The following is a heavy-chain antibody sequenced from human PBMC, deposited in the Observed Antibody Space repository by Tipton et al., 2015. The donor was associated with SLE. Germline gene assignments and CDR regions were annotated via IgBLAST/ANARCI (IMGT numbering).Heavy chain of an antibody. D-gene: IGHD3-16*01. Sequence: TLSLTCTVSGGYVRNYYWNWVRQSPGKGLEWIGYVYNSGSTNYNPSLKSRVTISVDTSKNQFSLNLSSVTAADTAVYYCARHRGDVDYWGHGVLVTVSS. J-gene: IGHJ4*01. V-gene: IGHV4-59*08. CDR1: GGYVRNYY. CDR3: ARHRGDVDY. CDR2: VYNSGST.